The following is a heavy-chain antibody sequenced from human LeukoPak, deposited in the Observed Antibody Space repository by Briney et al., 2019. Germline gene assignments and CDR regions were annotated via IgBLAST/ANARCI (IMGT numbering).Heavy chain of an antibody. CDR3: ARDLGVPAADFYHDYMDL. CDR1: GFSISRSS. D-gene: IGHD2-2*01. J-gene: IGHJ6*03. V-gene: IGHV3-48*04. Sequence: GESLRLSCAASGFSISRSSMNWVRQAPGKGLEWVSYITASSGTIYYGDSVKGRFAISRDNAKNSLYLQMNSLRVEDTAVYYCARDLGVPAADFYHDYMDLWGKGTTVTVSS. CDR2: ITASSGTI.